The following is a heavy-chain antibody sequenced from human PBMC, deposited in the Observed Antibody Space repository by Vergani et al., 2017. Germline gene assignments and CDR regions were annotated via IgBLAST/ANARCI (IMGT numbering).Heavy chain of an antibody. CDR2: ISYDGSNQ. Sequence: QVQLVESGGGVVQPGRSLRLSCAASGFTFSSYAMHWVRQAPGKGLEWVAVISYDGSNQYYADSVKGRFTLSRDNSKNTLYLQMNRLRAEDTAVYYCARNYRSLDHWGQGTLVTVSS. D-gene: IGHD5-24*01. J-gene: IGHJ4*02. CDR1: GFTFSSYA. V-gene: IGHV3-30-3*01. CDR3: ARNYRSLDH.